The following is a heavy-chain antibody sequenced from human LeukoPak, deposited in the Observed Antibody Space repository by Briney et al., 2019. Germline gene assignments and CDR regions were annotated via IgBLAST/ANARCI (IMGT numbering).Heavy chain of an antibody. CDR3: ARGGAAAAGYYDYYYMDV. CDR2: IYTSGIT. J-gene: IGHJ6*03. D-gene: IGHD6-13*01. Sequence: SETLSLTCTVSGGSISSGRYYWSWIRQPAGKGLEWIGRIYTSGITNYNPSLKSRVTISLDTSKNQFSLKLSSVTAADTASYYCARGGAAAAGYYDYYYMDVWGKGTTVTISS. V-gene: IGHV4-61*02. CDR1: GGSISSGRYY.